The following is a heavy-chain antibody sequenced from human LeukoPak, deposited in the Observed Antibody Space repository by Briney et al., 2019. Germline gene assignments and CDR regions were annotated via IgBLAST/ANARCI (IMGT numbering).Heavy chain of an antibody. CDR1: GYTFTGYY. V-gene: IGHV1-2*02. CDR2: INPNSGGT. D-gene: IGHD4-11*01. J-gene: IGHJ4*02. CDR3: ARDLGPYSPGVY. Sequence: ASVKVSCKASGYTFTGYYMHWVRQAPGRGPEWMGWINPNSGGTNYAQKFQGRVTMTRDTSISTAYMELSRLRSDDTAVYYCARDLGPYSPGVYWGQGTLVTVSS.